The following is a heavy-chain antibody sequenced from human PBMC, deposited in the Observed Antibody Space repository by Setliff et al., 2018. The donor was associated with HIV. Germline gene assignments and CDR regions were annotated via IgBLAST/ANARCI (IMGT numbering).Heavy chain of an antibody. Sequence: SETLSLTCTVSGQFISDGYYWGWIRQPPGKGLEWIGSVYHSGKTYYNPSLKSRVTMSADTSKNQISLMLRSMTAADTAVYYCARDLIIYSGYEWQAFDIWGQGTMVTVSS. CDR3: ARDLIIYSGYEWQAFDI. V-gene: IGHV4-38-2*02. CDR1: GQFISDGYY. CDR2: VYHSGKT. J-gene: IGHJ3*02. D-gene: IGHD5-12*01.